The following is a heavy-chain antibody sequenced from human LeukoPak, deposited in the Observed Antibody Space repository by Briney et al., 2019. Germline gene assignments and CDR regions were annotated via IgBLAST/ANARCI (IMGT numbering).Heavy chain of an antibody. V-gene: IGHV4-59*01. D-gene: IGHD3-10*01. CDR3: ARAGYMRWFGELDYWFDP. CDR1: GGSISSYY. Sequence: SETLSLTCTVSGGSISSYYWSWIRQPAGKGLEWIGCIYYSGSTNYNPSLKSRVTISVDTSKNQFSLKLSSVTAADTAVYYCARAGYMRWFGELDYWFDPWGQGTLVTVSS. CDR2: IYYSGST. J-gene: IGHJ5*02.